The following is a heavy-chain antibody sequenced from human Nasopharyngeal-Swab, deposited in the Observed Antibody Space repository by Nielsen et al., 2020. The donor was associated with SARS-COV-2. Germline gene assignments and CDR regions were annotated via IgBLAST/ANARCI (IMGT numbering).Heavy chain of an antibody. V-gene: IGHV1-18*01. CDR1: GYTFTSYG. D-gene: IGHD3-22*01. CDR2: ISAYNGNT. CDR3: ARELYDSSGYYWDY. Sequence: ASVKVSCKASGYTFTSYGISWVRQAPGQGLEWMGWISAYNGNTNYAQKLQGKVTMTTDTSTSTAYMELRSLRSDDTAVYYCARELYDSSGYYWDYWGQGTLVTVSS. J-gene: IGHJ4*02.